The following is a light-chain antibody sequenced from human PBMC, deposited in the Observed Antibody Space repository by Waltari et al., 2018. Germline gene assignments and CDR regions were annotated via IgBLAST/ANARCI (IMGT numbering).Light chain of an antibody. CDR2: EVN. Sequence: QSALTQPASVSGSPGQSITISCTGTSSDVGRYNFVSWYQQHPGKAPQLIIYEVNKRPSGVSNRLSWSKSGNTASLTISGLQAEDESDYYCCSYAGRSTWVFGGGTKVTVL. CDR1: SSDVGRYNF. J-gene: IGLJ3*02. V-gene: IGLV2-23*02. CDR3: CSYAGRSTWV.